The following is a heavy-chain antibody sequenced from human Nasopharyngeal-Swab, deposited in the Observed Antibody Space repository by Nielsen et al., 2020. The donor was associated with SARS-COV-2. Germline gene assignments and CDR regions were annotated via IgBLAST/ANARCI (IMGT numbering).Heavy chain of an antibody. Sequence: WIRQPPGEGLEWSGRIYTSGSTNYNPSRKSRVTMSVDTSKNQFSLKLSSVTAADTAVYYCARDPYAYSSSWYDDSGYFDYWGQGTLVTVSS. V-gene: IGHV4-4*07. J-gene: IGHJ4*02. D-gene: IGHD6-13*01. CDR2: IYTSGST. CDR3: ARDPYAYSSSWYDDSGYFDY.